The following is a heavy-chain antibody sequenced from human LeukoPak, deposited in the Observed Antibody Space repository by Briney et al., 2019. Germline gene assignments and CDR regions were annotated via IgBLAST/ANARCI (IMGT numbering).Heavy chain of an antibody. D-gene: IGHD1-1*01. CDR1: GFTFSSYG. Sequence: GGSLRLSCAASGFTFSSYGMHWVRQAPGKGLEWVAHIKEDESDEYYVDSVRGRFTASRDNAKNSVNLQMNSLRVEDTAVYYCARWRGRQSEFDYWGQGTLVTVSS. V-gene: IGHV3-7*01. J-gene: IGHJ4*02. CDR3: ARWRGRQSEFDY. CDR2: IKEDESDE.